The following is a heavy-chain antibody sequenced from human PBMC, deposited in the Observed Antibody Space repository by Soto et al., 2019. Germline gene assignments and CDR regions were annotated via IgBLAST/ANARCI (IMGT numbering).Heavy chain of an antibody. CDR1: GFTFSSYS. J-gene: IGHJ4*02. CDR3: ARERYCSGGSCYEYFDY. CDR2: ISSSSSYI. V-gene: IGHV3-21*01. D-gene: IGHD2-15*01. Sequence: VQLVESGGGLVKPGGSLRLSCAASGFTFSSYSMNWVRQAPGKGLEWVSSISSSSSYIYYADSVKGRFTISRDNAKNSLYLQMNSLRAEDTAVYYCARERYCSGGSCYEYFDYWGQGTLVTVSS.